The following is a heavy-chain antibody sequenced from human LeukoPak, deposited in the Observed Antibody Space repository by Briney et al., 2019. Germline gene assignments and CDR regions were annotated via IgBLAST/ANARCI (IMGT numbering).Heavy chain of an antibody. J-gene: IGHJ4*02. D-gene: IGHD5-24*01. CDR1: GYTFTSYY. Sequence: ASVKVSCKASGYTFTSYYMHWVRQAPGQGLEWMGIINPSGGSASYAQKFQGRVTMTRDMSTSTVYMELSSLRSEDTAVYYCARGGWLQYSFDYWGQGALVTVSP. CDR3: ARGGWLQYSFDY. V-gene: IGHV1-46*01. CDR2: INPSGGSA.